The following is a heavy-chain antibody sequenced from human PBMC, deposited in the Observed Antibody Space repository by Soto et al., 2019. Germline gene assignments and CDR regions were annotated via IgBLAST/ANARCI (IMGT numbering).Heavy chain of an antibody. J-gene: IGHJ4*02. D-gene: IGHD3-22*01. CDR1: GGSISSGGYY. CDR2: NYYSGST. Sequence: SETLSLTCTVSGGSISSGGYYWSWIRQHPGKGLEWIGYNYYSGSTYYNPSLKSRVTISVDTSKNQFSLKLSSVTAADTAVYYCASSFTYYYDSSGYYSFDYWGQGTLVTVSS. CDR3: ASSFTYYYDSSGYYSFDY. V-gene: IGHV4-31*03.